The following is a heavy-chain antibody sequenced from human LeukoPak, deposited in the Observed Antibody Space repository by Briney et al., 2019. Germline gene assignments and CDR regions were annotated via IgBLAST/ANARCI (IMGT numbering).Heavy chain of an antibody. J-gene: IGHJ4*02. D-gene: IGHD4/OR15-4a*01. CDR3: ARRAGAYSHPYDY. Sequence: GGSLRLSCAASGFTFSSYSMNWVRQAPGKGLEWVSSISSSSSYIYYADSVKGRFTISRDNSKNTLYLQMNSLRVEDTAVYYCARRAGAYSHPYDYWGQGTLVTVSS. CDR1: GFTFSSYS. V-gene: IGHV3-21*04. CDR2: ISSSSSYI.